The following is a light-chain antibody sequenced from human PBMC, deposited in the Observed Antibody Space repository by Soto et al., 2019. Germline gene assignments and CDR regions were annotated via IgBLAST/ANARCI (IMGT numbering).Light chain of an antibody. CDR2: GTD. Sequence: QTVVTQEPSISVSPGGTVTLTCGLNSGSVSTSDYPSWYQQTPGQAPRTLIYGTDTRSSGVPDRFSGSIVGNKAALTITGAQAEHESDYYCVLYMTSGLRVFGGGTKLTVL. CDR3: VLYMTSGLRV. J-gene: IGLJ3*02. V-gene: IGLV8-61*01. CDR1: SGSVSTSDY.